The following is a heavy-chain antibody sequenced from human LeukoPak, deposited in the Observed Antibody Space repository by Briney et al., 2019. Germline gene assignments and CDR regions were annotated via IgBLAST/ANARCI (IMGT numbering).Heavy chain of an antibody. CDR3: ASRWSGRRTYYYYYGMDV. D-gene: IGHD6-25*01. J-gene: IGHJ6*02. Sequence: SETLSLTCAVYGGSFSGYYWSWIRQPPGKGLEWIGEINHSGSTNYNPSLKSRVTISVDTSKNQFSLKLSSVTAADTAVYYCASRWSGRRTYYYYYGMDVWGQGTTVTVSS. V-gene: IGHV4-34*01. CDR1: GGSFSGYY. CDR2: INHSGST.